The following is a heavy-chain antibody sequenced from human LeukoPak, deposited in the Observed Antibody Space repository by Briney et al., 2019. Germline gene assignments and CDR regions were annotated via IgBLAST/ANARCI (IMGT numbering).Heavy chain of an antibody. CDR1: GFTFSTYA. CDR3: ARDRGRYYDSRGFYWGYYFDS. CDR2: ISGSGDST. V-gene: IGHV3-23*01. J-gene: IGHJ4*02. Sequence: GGSLRLSCAAPGFTFSTYAVTWVRQAPGKGLEWVSTISGSGDSTYYADSVKGRFTISRDNSKDTLYLQMSSARVDDTAVYYCARDRGRYYDSRGFYWGYYFDSWGQGILVTVST. D-gene: IGHD3-22*01.